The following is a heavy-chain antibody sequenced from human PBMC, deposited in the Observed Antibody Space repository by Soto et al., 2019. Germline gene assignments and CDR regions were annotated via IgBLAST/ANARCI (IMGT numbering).Heavy chain of an antibody. CDR1: EFTFSNFG. D-gene: IGHD3-10*01. V-gene: IGHV3-30*03. CDR3: ARDHFASGSLVNWFDP. J-gene: IGHJ5*02. CDR2: VSYDEGYK. Sequence: HLGGSLRLSCAASEFTFSNFGMHWVRQAPGKGLEWVAAVSYDEGYKLYADSVKGRFTISRDNSKNTLHLQMNSLGGEDTAVYYCARDHFASGSLVNWFDPWGQGTLVTVSS.